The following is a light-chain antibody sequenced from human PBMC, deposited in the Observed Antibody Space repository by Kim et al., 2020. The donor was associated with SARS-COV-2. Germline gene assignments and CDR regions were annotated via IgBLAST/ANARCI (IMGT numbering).Light chain of an antibody. CDR2: YET. Sequence: SYELTQPPSLSVAPGKTARITCGGDNIGSKSVHWYQQKPGQAPVVVIYYETGRPSGVPERFSGSNSGDTATLTISRVEAGDVADYYCQVWDRATNRVFGGGTQRTVL. CDR1: NIGSKS. CDR3: QVWDRATNRV. J-gene: IGLJ3*02. V-gene: IGLV3-21*04.